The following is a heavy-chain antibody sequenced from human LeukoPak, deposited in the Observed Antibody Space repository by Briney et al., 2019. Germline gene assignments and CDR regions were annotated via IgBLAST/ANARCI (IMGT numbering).Heavy chain of an antibody. CDR2: MNPNSGNT. J-gene: IGHJ4*02. CDR3: ARCPFGSDY. CDR1: GYTFTSYD. Sequence: ASVKVSCKASGYTFTSYDINWVRQATGQELEWMGWMNPNSGNTDYAHKFQGRVTMTRTTSISTAYMELGSLRSEDTAVYYCARCPFGSDYWGQGTLVTVSS. V-gene: IGHV1-8*01. D-gene: IGHD3-16*01.